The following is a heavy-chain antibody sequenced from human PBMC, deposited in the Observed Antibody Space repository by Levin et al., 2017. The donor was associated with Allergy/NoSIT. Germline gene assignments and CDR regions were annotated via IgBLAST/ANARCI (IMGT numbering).Heavy chain of an antibody. CDR2: IFHSGST. J-gene: IGHJ4*02. CDR1: GDSISSYY. Sequence: TPSETLSLTCTFSGDSISSYYWSWIRQPPGKGLEWIGYIFHSGSTNYNPSLKSRVSISIDTSKNQFSLRLSSVTAADTAVYYCARQKGFSGYDPTEPFDYWGQGTLVTVSS. V-gene: IGHV4-59*08. D-gene: IGHD5-12*01. CDR3: ARQKGFSGYDPTEPFDY.